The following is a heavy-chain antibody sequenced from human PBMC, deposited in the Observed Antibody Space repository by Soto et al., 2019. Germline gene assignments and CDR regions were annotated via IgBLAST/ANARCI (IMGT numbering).Heavy chain of an antibody. V-gene: IGHV4-39*01. CDR1: GASINTVPYY. D-gene: IGHD3-22*01. CDR2: VYYSGFT. J-gene: IGHJ6*02. Sequence: SETLSLTCTVSGASINTVPYYWGWIRQSPGKGLEWIGSVYYSGFTYYNPSLKSRVTISLDTSKNQFSLEVSSVTAADTALYYCATTFDSSGYYHNIGMDVWGQGTTVTVSS. CDR3: ATTFDSSGYYHNIGMDV.